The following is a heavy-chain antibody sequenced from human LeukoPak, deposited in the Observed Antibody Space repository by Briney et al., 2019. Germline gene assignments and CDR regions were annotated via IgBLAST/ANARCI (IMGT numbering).Heavy chain of an antibody. CDR3: ATTTIAAAPPYYYGMDV. V-gene: IGHV4-59*08. J-gene: IGHJ6*02. CDR1: GGSISSYY. CDR2: IYYSGST. D-gene: IGHD6-13*01. Sequence: PSETLSLTCTVSGGSISSYYWSWIRQPPGKGLEWIGYIYYSGSTNYNPSLKSRVTISVDTSKNQSPLKLSSVTAADTAVYYCATTTIAAAPPYYYGMDVWGQGTTVTVSS.